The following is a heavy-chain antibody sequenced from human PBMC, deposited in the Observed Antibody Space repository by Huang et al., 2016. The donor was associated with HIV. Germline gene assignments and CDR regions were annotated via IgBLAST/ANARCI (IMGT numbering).Heavy chain of an antibody. CDR1: GGSISSSSYY. J-gene: IGHJ5*02. CDR2: VYPSCTN. Sequence: QLQLQESGPGLVKPSETLSLTCTVSGGSISSSSYYWGWIRPPPGKGLEWIGGVYPSCTNYYNPALKSRVTIAVDTSRTQFSLKLRSVTAADTAVYYCAAHGRIVGIPAAPLRFDPWGQGTLVTVSS. V-gene: IGHV4-39*01. CDR3: AAHGRIVGIPAAPLRFDP. D-gene: IGHD6-13*01.